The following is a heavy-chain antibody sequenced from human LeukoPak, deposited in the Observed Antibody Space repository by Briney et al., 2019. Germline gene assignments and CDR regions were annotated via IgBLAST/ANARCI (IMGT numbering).Heavy chain of an antibody. Sequence: GGSLRLSCAASGFTFSSYAMHWVRQAPGKGLEWVAVISYDGSNKYYADSVKGRFTISRDNSKNTLYLQMNSLRAEDTAVYYCARGLVRYYDSSGKAGDYWGQGTLVTVSS. CDR2: ISYDGSNK. CDR3: ARGLVRYYDSSGKAGDY. CDR1: GFTFSSYA. V-gene: IGHV3-30-3*01. D-gene: IGHD3-22*01. J-gene: IGHJ4*02.